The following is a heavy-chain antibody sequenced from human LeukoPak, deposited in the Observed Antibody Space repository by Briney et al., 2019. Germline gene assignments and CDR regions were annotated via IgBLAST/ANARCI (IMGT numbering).Heavy chain of an antibody. J-gene: IGHJ5*02. V-gene: IGHV3-21*01. CDR2: ISSGGDYI. Sequence: PGGSLRLSCAASGFTFSSYNMNWVRQAPGKGLEWVSSISSGGDYIYYADSVKGRFTISRDNAKNSLYLQMNSLRTEDTAVYYCSRGNGGYYPWGQGTLSPSPQ. D-gene: IGHD3-22*01. CDR1: GFTFSSYN. CDR3: SRGNGGYYP.